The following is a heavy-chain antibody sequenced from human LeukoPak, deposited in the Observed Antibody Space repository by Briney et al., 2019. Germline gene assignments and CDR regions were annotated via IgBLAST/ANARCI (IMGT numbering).Heavy chain of an antibody. Sequence: SETLPLTCTVSGGSISSSSYYWGWIRQPPGKGLEWIGSIYYSGSTYYNPSLKSRVTISVDTSKNQFSLKLSSVTAADTAVYYCARDEHDYGDYWGQGTLVTVSS. V-gene: IGHV4-39*01. CDR2: IYYSGST. J-gene: IGHJ4*02. CDR3: ARDEHDYGDY. D-gene: IGHD1/OR15-1a*01. CDR1: GGSISSSSYY.